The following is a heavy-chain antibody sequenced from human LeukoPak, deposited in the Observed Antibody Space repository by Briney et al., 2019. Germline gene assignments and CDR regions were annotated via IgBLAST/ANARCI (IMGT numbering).Heavy chain of an antibody. CDR3: ARTSPCSGGSCYLFDY. D-gene: IGHD2-15*01. Sequence: ASVMVSCKASGYTFTDYYMHWVRQAPGQRLEWMGWINAGNGNTKYSQKFQGRVTITRDTSASTAYMELSSLRSEDTAVYYCARTSPCSGGSCYLFDYWGQGTLVTVSS. V-gene: IGHV1-3*01. CDR2: INAGNGNT. CDR1: GYTFTDYY. J-gene: IGHJ4*02.